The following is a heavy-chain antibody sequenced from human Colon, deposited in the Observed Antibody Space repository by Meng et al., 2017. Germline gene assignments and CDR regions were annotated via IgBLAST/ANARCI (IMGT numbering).Heavy chain of an antibody. CDR2: ISAYNGNT. CDR1: GYTFTNNG. J-gene: IGHJ4*02. V-gene: IGHV1-18*01. D-gene: IGHD3-10*01. Sequence: QVQLLHSGVEVKKPGASVKVSCKASGYTFTNNGISWVRQAPGQGPEWMGWISAYNGNTNYAQKFQGRVIMTTDTSTSTAYMELRSLRSDDTAVYFCARAGSSTSPPRDYWGQGTLVTVSS. CDR3: ARAGSSTSPPRDY.